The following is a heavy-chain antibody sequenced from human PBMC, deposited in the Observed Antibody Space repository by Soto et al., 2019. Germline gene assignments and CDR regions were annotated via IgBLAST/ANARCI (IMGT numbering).Heavy chain of an antibody. J-gene: IGHJ6*02. V-gene: IGHV3-73*01. CDR2: IRSKANSYAT. Sequence: GGSLRLSCAASGFTFSGSAMHWVRQASGKGLEWVGRIRSKANSYATAYAASVKGRFTISRDDSKNTAYLQMNSLKTEDTAVYYCTRRLASSDYYGSGSYSYYYYGMDVWGQGTTVTVS. CDR1: GFTFSGSA. D-gene: IGHD3-10*01. CDR3: TRRLASSDYYGSGSYSYYYYGMDV.